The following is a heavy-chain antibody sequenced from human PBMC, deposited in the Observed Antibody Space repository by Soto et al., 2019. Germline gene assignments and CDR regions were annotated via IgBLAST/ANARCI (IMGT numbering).Heavy chain of an antibody. Sequence: QAHLAQSGAEVKKPGSSVTVSCKASGGTFNSYGISWVRQAPGQGLDVMGVIIPLYGTVNYAQKFQGRVSINADKSTSPASMALTSLRSDDTAVYYCARVRVIRGVIPTHFGLWGQGTQVTVSS. CDR3: ARVRVIRGVIPTHFGL. D-gene: IGHD3-10*01. CDR1: GGTFNSYG. V-gene: IGHV1-69*06. CDR2: IIPLYGTV. J-gene: IGHJ4*02.